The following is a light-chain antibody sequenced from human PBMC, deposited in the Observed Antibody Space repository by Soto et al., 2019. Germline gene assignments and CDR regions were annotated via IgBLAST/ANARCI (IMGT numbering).Light chain of an antibody. CDR3: SSHTSGSTRV. CDR1: FSDVGGYDY. V-gene: IGLV2-14*01. J-gene: IGLJ1*01. CDR2: EVT. Sequence: QSALTQPASVSGSPGQSIAISCTGTFSDVGGYDYLSWYQQHPDKAPKLMIYEVTKRPSGVSNRFSGSKSGNTASLTISGLHPEDEADYYCSSHTSGSTRVFGSGTKLTVL.